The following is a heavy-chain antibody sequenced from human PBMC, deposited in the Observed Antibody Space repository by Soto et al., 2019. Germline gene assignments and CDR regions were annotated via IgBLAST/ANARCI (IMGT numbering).Heavy chain of an antibody. V-gene: IGHV3-33*01. D-gene: IGHD4-17*01. CDR2: IWYDGSNK. Sequence: GGSLRLSCAASGFTFSSYGMHWVRQAPGKGLEWVAVIWYDGSNKYYADSVKGRFTISRDNSKNTLYLQMNSLRAEDTAVYYCXRGNYGDYASGGNWFDPWGQGTLVTVSS. J-gene: IGHJ5*02. CDR1: GFTFSSYG. CDR3: XRGNYGDYASGGNWFDP.